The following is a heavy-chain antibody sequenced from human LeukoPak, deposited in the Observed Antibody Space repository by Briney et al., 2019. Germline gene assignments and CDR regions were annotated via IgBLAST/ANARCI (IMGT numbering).Heavy chain of an antibody. CDR1: GFTFSSYA. Sequence: QPGGSLRLSCAASGFTFSSYAMSWVRQAPGKGLEWVANIKQDGSEKYYVDSVKGRFTISRDNAKNSLYLQMNSLRAEDTAVYYCARDTYYGSGSYGFYYYMDVWGRGTTVTVSS. V-gene: IGHV3-7*01. J-gene: IGHJ6*03. D-gene: IGHD3-10*01. CDR2: IKQDGSEK. CDR3: ARDTYYGSGSYGFYYYMDV.